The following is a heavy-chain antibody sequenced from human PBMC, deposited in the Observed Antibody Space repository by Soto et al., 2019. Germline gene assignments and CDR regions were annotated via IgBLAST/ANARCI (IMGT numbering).Heavy chain of an antibody. CDR2: IYYGGST. D-gene: IGHD7-27*01. Sequence: PSETLSLTCTVSGDSISTDYWSWIRQSPGKGLGWIGFIYYGGSTNYNPSLKSRVTISVDTPKNQFSLKLSSVTAADTAVYYCAKNWNWGSLVHWGQGTLVTVSS. CDR1: GDSISTDY. CDR3: AKNWNWGSLVH. J-gene: IGHJ4*02. V-gene: IGHV4-59*08.